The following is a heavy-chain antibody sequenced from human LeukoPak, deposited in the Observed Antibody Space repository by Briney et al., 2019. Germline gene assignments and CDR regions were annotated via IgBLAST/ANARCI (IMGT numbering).Heavy chain of an antibody. CDR2: ISRSGSTK. CDR1: GFTFSDYN. CDR3: ARGGVLLWFGEKENWFDP. V-gene: IGHV3-11*01. Sequence: GGSLRLSCAASGFTFSDYNMRWIRQAPGKGLEWVSSISRSGSTKYYADSVKGRFTISRDNAKNSLFLQMNSLRAEDTAVYYCARGGVLLWFGEKENWFDPWGQGTLVTVSS. D-gene: IGHD3-10*01. J-gene: IGHJ5*02.